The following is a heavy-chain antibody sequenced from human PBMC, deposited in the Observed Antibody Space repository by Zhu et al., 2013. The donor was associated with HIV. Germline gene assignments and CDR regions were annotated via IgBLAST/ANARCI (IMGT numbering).Heavy chain of an antibody. CDR3: ARTKPIPTYYYDSSGYYHGSHFDY. V-gene: IGHV4-61*01. Sequence: QVQLQESGPGLVKPSETLSLTCTVSGGSVSSGSYYWSWIRQPPGKGLEWIGYIYYSGSTNYNPSLKSRVTISVDTSKNQFSLKLSSVTAADTAVYYCARTKPIPTYYYDSSGYYHGSHFDYWGQGTLVTVSS. J-gene: IGHJ4*02. D-gene: IGHD3-22*01. CDR1: GGSVSSGSYY. CDR2: IYYSGST.